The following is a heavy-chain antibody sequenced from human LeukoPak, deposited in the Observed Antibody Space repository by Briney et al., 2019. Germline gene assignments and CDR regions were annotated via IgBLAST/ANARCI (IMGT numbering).Heavy chain of an antibody. CDR3: ARGRSSMIVVDAFDI. D-gene: IGHD3-22*01. CDR2: ISSSSSYI. CDR1: GFTFSSYS. Sequence: GGSLRLSCAASGFTFSSYSMNWVRQAPGKGLEWVSSISSSSSYIYYADSVKGRFTISRDNAENSLYLQMNSLRAEDTAVYYCARGRSSMIVVDAFDIWGQGTMVTVSS. V-gene: IGHV3-21*01. J-gene: IGHJ3*02.